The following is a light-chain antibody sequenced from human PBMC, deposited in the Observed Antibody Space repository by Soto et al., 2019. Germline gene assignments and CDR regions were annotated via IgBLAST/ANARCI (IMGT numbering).Light chain of an antibody. Sequence: QSVLTQPPSASGSPGQSVTISCTGTGSDVGGYKFVSWYQQHPAKAPKLMIYEVSKRPSGVPDRFSGSKSGDTASLTVSGLQAEDEADYYCSSYAGSNNYVFGTGTKV. CDR3: SSYAGSNNYV. CDR1: GSDVGGYKF. V-gene: IGLV2-8*01. J-gene: IGLJ1*01. CDR2: EVS.